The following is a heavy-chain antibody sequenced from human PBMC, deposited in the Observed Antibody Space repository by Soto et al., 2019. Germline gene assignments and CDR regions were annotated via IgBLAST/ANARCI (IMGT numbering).Heavy chain of an antibody. CDR1: GGSISSSSYY. V-gene: IGHV4-39*01. Sequence: SETLSLTCTVSGGSISSSSYYWGWIRQPPGKGLEWIGSIYYSGSTYYNPSLKSRVTISVDTSKNQFSLKLSSVTAADTAVYYCARQHSSSPKGCFDPWGKGTLVTVSS. CDR2: IYYSGST. D-gene: IGHD6-13*01. J-gene: IGHJ5*02. CDR3: ARQHSSSPKGCFDP.